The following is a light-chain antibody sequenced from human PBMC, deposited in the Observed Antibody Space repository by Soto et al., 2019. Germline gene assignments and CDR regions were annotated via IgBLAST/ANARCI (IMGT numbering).Light chain of an antibody. CDR3: QQYVPSPPSWT. CDR1: QSVSSSF. CDR2: GAS. Sequence: ETVLTQSPGTLSLSPGEGATLSCRASQSVSSSFFAWYQQKPGQTPRLVIYGASNRATGIPDRFSGSASGTDLNLTLCRLEPEDFAVYYCQQYVPSPPSWTFGQGTKVEIK. V-gene: IGKV3-20*01. J-gene: IGKJ1*01.